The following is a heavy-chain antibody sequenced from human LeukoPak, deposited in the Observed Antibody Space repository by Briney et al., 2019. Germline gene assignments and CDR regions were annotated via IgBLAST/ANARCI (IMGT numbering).Heavy chain of an antibody. J-gene: IGHJ4*02. CDR1: GFTFSRYS. CDR3: ARAYSSSRPFFDY. V-gene: IGHV3-48*04. CDR2: ISSSGSTI. D-gene: IGHD6-13*01. Sequence: GGSLRLSCAASGFTFSRYSMNWVRQAPGKGLEWVSYISSSGSTIYYADSVKGRFTISRDNAKNSLYLQMNSLRAEDTAVYYCARAYSSSRPFFDYWGQGTLVTVSS.